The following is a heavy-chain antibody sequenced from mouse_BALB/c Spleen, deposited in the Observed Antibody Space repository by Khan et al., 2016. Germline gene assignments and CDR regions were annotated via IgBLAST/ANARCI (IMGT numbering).Heavy chain of an antibody. CDR2: ISYSGST. CDR3: ARHYVGFFDY. CDR1: GYSITSDYA. J-gene: IGHJ2*01. V-gene: IGHV3-2*02. Sequence: EVKLEESGPGLVKPSQSLSLTCTVTGYSITSDYAWNWIRQFPGNQLEWMGYISYSGSTSYHPSLKSRIFITRDTSRNQFFLQLNSVTTEDTATYYCARHYVGFFDYWGQGTTLTVSS. D-gene: IGHD1-1*02.